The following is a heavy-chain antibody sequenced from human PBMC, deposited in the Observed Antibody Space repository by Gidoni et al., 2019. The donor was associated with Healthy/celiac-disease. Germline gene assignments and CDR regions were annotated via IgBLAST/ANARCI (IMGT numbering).Heavy chain of an antibody. V-gene: IGHV3-49*03. J-gene: IGHJ4*02. Sequence: EVQLVESGGGLVQPGRSLRISCTASGFTFGDYAMSWFRQAPGKGLEGVGFIRSKAYCGTTEYAASVKGRFTISRDDSKSIAYLQMNSLKTEDTAVYYCTRGGGGSDGDYGVDYWGQGTLVTVSS. D-gene: IGHD4-17*01. CDR3: TRGGGGSDGDYGVDY. CDR1: GFTFGDYA. CDR2: IRSKAYCGTT.